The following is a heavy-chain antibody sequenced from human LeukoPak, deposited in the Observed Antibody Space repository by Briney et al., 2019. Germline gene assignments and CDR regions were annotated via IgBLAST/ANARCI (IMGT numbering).Heavy chain of an antibody. V-gene: IGHV3-30*04. Sequence: PGGSLRLSCAASGFTFSGYAMHWVRQAPGKGLEWVAVISFDGGDKYYAESVRGRFTISRDNSKDTLDLQVNGLRDEDTAVYYCAREASGSYYHYDYWGQGTLVTVSS. CDR2: ISFDGGDK. J-gene: IGHJ4*02. D-gene: IGHD1-26*01. CDR3: AREASGSYYHYDY. CDR1: GFTFSGYA.